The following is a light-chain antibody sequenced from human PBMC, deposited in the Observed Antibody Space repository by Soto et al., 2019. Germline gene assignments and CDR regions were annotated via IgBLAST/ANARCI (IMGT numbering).Light chain of an antibody. J-gene: IGKJ4*01. Sequence: EIVMAQSPATLSVSPGEGATLSCMASQTVYSNLAWYQQKPGQAPRLLIDGASTRATGIPARFSGSGSGTEFTLTISSLQSEDFAVYYCQQYNKWPLTFGGGTKVEIK. CDR3: QQYNKWPLT. V-gene: IGKV3-15*01. CDR2: GAS. CDR1: QTVYSN.